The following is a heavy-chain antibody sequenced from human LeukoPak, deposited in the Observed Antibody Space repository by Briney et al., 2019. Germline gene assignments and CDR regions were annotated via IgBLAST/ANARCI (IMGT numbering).Heavy chain of an antibody. Sequence: GGSLRLSCTASGFTFSVYAMIWVRQAPEKGLEWVSGISGSGGSTYYADSVKGRFTISRDNSKNTLYLQMNSLRADDTAVYYCAKVWSADFWSGYFTWFDPWGQGTLVTVS. CDR2: ISGSGGST. J-gene: IGHJ5*02. V-gene: IGHV3-23*01. D-gene: IGHD3-3*01. CDR3: AKVWSADFWSGYFTWFDP. CDR1: GFTFSVYA.